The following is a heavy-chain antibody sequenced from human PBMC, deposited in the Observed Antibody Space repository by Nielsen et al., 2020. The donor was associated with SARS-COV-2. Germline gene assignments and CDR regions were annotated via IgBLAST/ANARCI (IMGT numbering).Heavy chain of an antibody. CDR3: ARRGFFDI. J-gene: IGHJ3*02. Sequence: SETLSLTCSVSGGSYWGWIRQPPGKGLEWIGTISYTGTTYYNPSLKSRVTISVDTSKIQFSLKLNSVTAADTAVYYCARRGFFDIWGQGTMVTVSS. V-gene: IGHV4-39*07. CDR1: GGSY. D-gene: IGHD3-10*01. CDR2: ISYTGTT.